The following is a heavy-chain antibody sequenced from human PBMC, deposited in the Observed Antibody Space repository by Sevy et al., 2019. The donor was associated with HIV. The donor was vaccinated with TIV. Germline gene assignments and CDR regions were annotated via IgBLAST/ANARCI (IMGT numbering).Heavy chain of an antibody. Sequence: GGSLRLSCAASGFTFSSYSMNWVRQAPGKGPEWVSSISSSSSYIYYADSVKGRFTISRDNAKNSLYLQMNSLRAEDTAVYYCARESPTYYYYYYMDVWGKGTTVTVSS. CDR1: GFTFSSYS. CDR3: ARESPTYYYYYYMDV. CDR2: ISSSSSYI. V-gene: IGHV3-21*01. J-gene: IGHJ6*03.